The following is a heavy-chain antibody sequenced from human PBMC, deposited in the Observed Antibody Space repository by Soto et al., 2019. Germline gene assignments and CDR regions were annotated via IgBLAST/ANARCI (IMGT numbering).Heavy chain of an antibody. D-gene: IGHD6-13*01. CDR1: GFTFSSYA. CDR2: ITGSGSST. V-gene: IGHV3-23*01. J-gene: IGHJ1*01. Sequence: EVQLLESGGGLVQPGGSLRLSCAASGFTFSSYAMSWVRQAPGKGLEWVSAITGSGSSTWYAGSVKGRFTISRDNSKNTLYLQMNTLRAEDTAVYYCATGPDGYSSSWYGYFQHWGQGTLVTVSS. CDR3: ATGPDGYSSSWYGYFQH.